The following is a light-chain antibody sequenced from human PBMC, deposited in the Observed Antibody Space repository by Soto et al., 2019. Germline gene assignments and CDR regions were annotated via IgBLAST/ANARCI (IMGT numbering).Light chain of an antibody. CDR1: QSVSSN. CDR2: GAS. CDR3: QQYNNSPLT. J-gene: IGKJ1*01. Sequence: IVIAQSPATLSVSPGGRATLSCRASQSVSSNLDWYQKRHGQAPRLLIYGASTRATGIPARLSGSGSGTELTLTISSMKYEDFEVYYCQQYNNSPLTFGHGTKVDIK. V-gene: IGKV3-15*01.